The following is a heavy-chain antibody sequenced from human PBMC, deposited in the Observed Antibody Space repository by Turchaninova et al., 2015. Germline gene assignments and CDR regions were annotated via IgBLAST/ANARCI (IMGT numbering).Heavy chain of an antibody. V-gene: IGHV4-4*07. D-gene: IGHD6-19*01. Sequence: QVQLQESGPGLVKPSETLSLTCTVSGGSISSDYWRWTRQPAGKGLEWIGRIYTSGSTNYNPSLKSRVTISRDKSKNQFSLKLSSVTAADTAVYYCARDLSGWYLFDYWGQGTLVTVSS. CDR1: GGSISSDY. CDR2: IYTSGST. J-gene: IGHJ4*02. CDR3: ARDLSGWYLFDY.